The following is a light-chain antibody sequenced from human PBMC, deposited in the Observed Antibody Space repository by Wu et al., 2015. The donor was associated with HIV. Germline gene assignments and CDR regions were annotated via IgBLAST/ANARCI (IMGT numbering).Light chain of an antibody. CDR3: QHYGSFLFT. CDR1: ESVDSSY. J-gene: IGKJ3*01. V-gene: IGKV3-20*01. Sequence: EIVLTQSPGTLSLSPGERATLSCRASESVDSSYLAWYQQKPGQAPRLLIYGASSRATGIPDRFSGSGSGTDFTLTISRLEPEDFAVYYCQHYGSFLFTFGPWDQSGYQT. CDR2: GAS.